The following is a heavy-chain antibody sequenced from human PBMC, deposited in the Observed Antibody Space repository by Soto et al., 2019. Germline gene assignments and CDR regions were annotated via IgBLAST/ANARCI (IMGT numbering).Heavy chain of an antibody. Sequence: QLQLQESGPGLVKPSETLSLTCTVSGGSISSSSYYWGWIRQPPGKGLEWLGSSYYRGNTYYNPSLKSRVTISVDTSKNQFSLKLSSVTAADTAVYYCAREGGGYCSGGSCQVDYWGQGTLVTVSS. CDR1: GGSISSSSYY. D-gene: IGHD2-15*01. J-gene: IGHJ4*02. CDR3: AREGGGYCSGGSCQVDY. CDR2: SYYRGNT. V-gene: IGHV4-39*02.